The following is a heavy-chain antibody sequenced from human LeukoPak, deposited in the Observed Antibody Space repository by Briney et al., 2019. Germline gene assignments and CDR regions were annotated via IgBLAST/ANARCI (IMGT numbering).Heavy chain of an antibody. CDR3: AREGPLGKYYDY. J-gene: IGHJ4*02. CDR1: GDSVSNLF. CDR2: IHYAGGT. Sequence: PSETLSLTCTVSGDSVSNLFWSWIRQPPGKGLEWIGYIHYAGGTDYNPSLKSRVTIPLDTSKNQFSLRLSSVTAADTAFYYCAREGPLGKYYDYWGQGTLVTVSS. D-gene: IGHD3-16*01. V-gene: IGHV4-59*02.